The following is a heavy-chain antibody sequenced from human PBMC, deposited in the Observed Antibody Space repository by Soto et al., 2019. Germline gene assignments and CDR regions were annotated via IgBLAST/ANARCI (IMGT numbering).Heavy chain of an antibody. CDR3: ASPLRAAAGPPLRY. CDR1: GGSFSGYY. CDR2: INHSGRT. D-gene: IGHD6-13*01. Sequence: QVQLQQWGAGLLKPSETLSLTCAVYGGSFSGYYWSWIRQPPGKGLEWIGEINHSGRTNYNTSLKSRVTISVDTSKNQFSLKLSSVTAAGTAVYYWASPLRAAAGPPLRYWGQGTLVTVSS. V-gene: IGHV4-34*01. J-gene: IGHJ4*02.